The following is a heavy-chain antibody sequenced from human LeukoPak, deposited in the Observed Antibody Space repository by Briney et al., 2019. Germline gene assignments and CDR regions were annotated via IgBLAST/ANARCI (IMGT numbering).Heavy chain of an antibody. V-gene: IGHV3-30-3*01. Sequence: PGRSLRLSCAASGFTFSNYAMHWARQAPGKGLEWVAFISHDRSNNCHADSVKGRFTISRDNAKNSLYLQMNSLRAEDTAVYYCAYLIAAAGVDYWGQGTLVTVSS. J-gene: IGHJ4*02. CDR1: GFTFSNYA. CDR2: ISHDRSNN. D-gene: IGHD6-13*01. CDR3: AYLIAAAGVDY.